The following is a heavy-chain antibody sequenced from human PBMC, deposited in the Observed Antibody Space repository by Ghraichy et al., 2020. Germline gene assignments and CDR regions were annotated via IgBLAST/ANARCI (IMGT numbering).Heavy chain of an antibody. CDR2: IYPGDSDT. J-gene: IGHJ3*02. CDR1: GYSFTSYW. V-gene: IGHV5-51*01. D-gene: IGHD6-13*01. CDR3: ARFGSSSNDAFDI. Sequence: GESLNISCKGSGYSFTSYWIGWVRQMPGKGLEWMGIIYPGDSDTRYSPSFQGQVTISADKSISTAYLQWSSLKASDTAMYYCARFGSSSNDAFDIWGQETMVTVSS.